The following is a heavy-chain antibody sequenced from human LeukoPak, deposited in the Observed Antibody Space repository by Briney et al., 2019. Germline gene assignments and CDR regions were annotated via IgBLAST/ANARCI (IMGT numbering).Heavy chain of an antibody. J-gene: IGHJ4*02. CDR1: GFTFISYA. V-gene: IGHV3-23*01. Sequence: GGSLRLSCAASGFTFISYAMSWVRQAPGKGLEWVSAISGSGGSTYYADSVKGRFTISRDNSKNTLYLQMNSLRAEDTAVYYCAKDRARVVVVITTPYFDYWGQGTLVTVSS. D-gene: IGHD3-22*01. CDR2: ISGSGGST. CDR3: AKDRARVVVVITTPYFDY.